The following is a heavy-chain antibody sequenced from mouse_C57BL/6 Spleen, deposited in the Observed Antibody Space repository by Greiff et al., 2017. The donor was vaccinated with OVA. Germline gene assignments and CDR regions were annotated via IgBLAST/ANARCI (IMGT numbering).Heavy chain of an antibody. J-gene: IGHJ1*03. CDR1: GYTFTDYN. D-gene: IGHD2-3*01. Sequence: EVQLQESGPELVKPGASVKMSCKASGYTFTDYNMHWVKQSHGKSLEWIGYINPNNGGTSYNQKFKGKATLTVNKSSSTAYMELRSLTSEDSAVYYCASIYDGYYWYFDVWGTGTTVTVSS. CDR3: ASIYDGYYWYFDV. V-gene: IGHV1-22*01. CDR2: INPNNGGT.